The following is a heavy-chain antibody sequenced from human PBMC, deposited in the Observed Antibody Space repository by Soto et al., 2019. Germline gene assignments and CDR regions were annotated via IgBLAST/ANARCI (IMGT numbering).Heavy chain of an antibody. Sequence: GGSLRLSCAASGFTFSSYAMSWVRQAPGKGLEWVSAISGSGGSTYYADSVKGRFTISRDNSKNTLYLQMNSLRAEDTAVYYCAKASSTSHPNYYYYYGMDVWGQGTTVTVSS. CDR2: ISGSGGST. CDR3: AKASSTSHPNYYYYYGMDV. V-gene: IGHV3-23*01. CDR1: GFTFSSYA. D-gene: IGHD2-2*01. J-gene: IGHJ6*02.